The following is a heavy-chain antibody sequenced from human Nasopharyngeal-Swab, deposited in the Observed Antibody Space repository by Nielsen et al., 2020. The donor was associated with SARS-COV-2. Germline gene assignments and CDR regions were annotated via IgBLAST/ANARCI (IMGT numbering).Heavy chain of an antibody. Sequence: SETLSLTCTASGDSIANSTFYWGWTRQPPGKGLEWIGNIYYNGNTYQNPSLKSRLTISVDKSKNQFSLQLSSVTAADTAVYYCVRSSSWYYFDYWAQGAQVTVSS. CDR2: IYYNGNT. CDR1: GDSIANSTFY. V-gene: IGHV4-39*01. J-gene: IGHJ4*02. D-gene: IGHD6-13*01. CDR3: VRSSSWYYFDY.